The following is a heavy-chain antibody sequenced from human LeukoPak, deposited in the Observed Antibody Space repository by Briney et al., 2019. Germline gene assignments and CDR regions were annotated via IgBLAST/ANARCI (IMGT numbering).Heavy chain of an antibody. V-gene: IGHV1-46*01. CDR2: IYGSDGST. D-gene: IGHD2-2*01. CDR3: AREGYGSTKYFDY. J-gene: IGHJ4*02. Sequence: EASVKVSCKASGYTFTSYGISWVRQAPGQGPEWMGIIYGSDGSTRYAQKFQGRVTMTGDTSTTTVYMELSSLRSEDTAVYYCAREGYGSTKYFDYWGQGTLVTVSS. CDR1: GYTFTSYG.